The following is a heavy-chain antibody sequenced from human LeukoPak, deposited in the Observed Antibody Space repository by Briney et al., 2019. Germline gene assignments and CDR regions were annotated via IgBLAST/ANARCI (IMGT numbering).Heavy chain of an antibody. J-gene: IGHJ6*03. CDR2: IHYSGST. V-gene: IGHV4-39*07. CDR3: ARVEAAAGYYYYYMDV. CDR1: GGSISSSYYY. Sequence: PSETLSLTCTVSGGSISSSYYYWGWIRQPPGKGLEWIGSIHYSGSTYYNPSLKSRVTISEDTSKNQFSLKLSSVTAADTAVYYCARVEAAAGYYYYYMDVWGKGTTVTVSS. D-gene: IGHD6-13*01.